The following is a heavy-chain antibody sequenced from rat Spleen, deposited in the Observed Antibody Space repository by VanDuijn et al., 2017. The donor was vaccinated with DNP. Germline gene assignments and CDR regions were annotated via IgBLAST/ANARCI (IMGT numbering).Heavy chain of an antibody. CDR3: ARSTPGIKGYYFDY. CDR1: GFTFSDYY. V-gene: IGHV5-25*01. CDR2: ISTGGGNT. Sequence: EVKLVESGGGLVQPGRSLKLSCAASGFTFSDYYMAWVRQAPTKGLEWVASISTGGGNTYYPDSVKGRFTISRDNAKNTLYLQMNSLRSEDTATYYCARSTPGIKGYYFDYWGQGVLVTVSS. J-gene: IGHJ2*01. D-gene: IGHD1-4*01.